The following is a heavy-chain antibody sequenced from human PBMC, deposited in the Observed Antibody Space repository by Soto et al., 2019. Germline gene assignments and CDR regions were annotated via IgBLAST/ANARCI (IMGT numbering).Heavy chain of an antibody. V-gene: IGHV3-9*01. CDR3: AKDGVFRTTFYYYMDV. CDR2: ISWNSGSI. Sequence: SLKISCAASGFTFDDYAMHWVRQAPGKGLEWVSGISWNSGSIGYADSVKGRFTISRDNAKNSLYLQMNSLRAEDTALYYCAKDGVFRTTFYYYMDVWGKGTTVTVSS. CDR1: GFTFDDYA. D-gene: IGHD3-3*01. J-gene: IGHJ6*03.